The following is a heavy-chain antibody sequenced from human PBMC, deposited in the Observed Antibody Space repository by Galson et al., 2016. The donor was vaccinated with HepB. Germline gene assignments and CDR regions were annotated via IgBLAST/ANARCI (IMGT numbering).Heavy chain of an antibody. CDR1: GFTFSSHW. V-gene: IGHV3-74*01. Sequence: SLRLSCAVSGFTFSSHWMHWVRQAPGKGLVWVSRINNDGSRTDYADSMKGRFTISRDNAKNTLSLQMDSLGVEDTAVYYCAGDTHDYGDSGPDYWGQGTLVTVSS. D-gene: IGHD4-17*01. CDR3: AGDTHDYGDSGPDY. J-gene: IGHJ4*02. CDR2: INNDGSRT.